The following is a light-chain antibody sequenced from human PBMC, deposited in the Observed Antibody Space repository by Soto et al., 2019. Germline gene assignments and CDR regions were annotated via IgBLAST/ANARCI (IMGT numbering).Light chain of an antibody. CDR1: QSIRTY. J-gene: IGKJ2*01. V-gene: IGKV1-39*01. Sequence: DNQLTQSPSSLSASVGDRVTITCRASQSIRTYLTWYQQKPGKAPKLLIYAASTFQSGVPSRFSGIGSGTDFTLTINSLQLEDFATYYCQQSHNTPYTFGQGTKLEIK. CDR2: AAS. CDR3: QQSHNTPYT.